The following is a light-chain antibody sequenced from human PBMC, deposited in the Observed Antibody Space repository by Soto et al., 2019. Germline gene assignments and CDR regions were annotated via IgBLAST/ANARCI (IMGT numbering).Light chain of an antibody. Sequence: EIILTQSPDTLSLSPGERATLSCRASQTVSSNYLAWYQQKLGQAPRLLIYGASTRATGIPARFSGSGSGTEFTLTISSLQSEDFAIYYCQQYNTWPRTFGQGTKVEIK. CDR3: QQYNTWPRT. CDR2: GAS. J-gene: IGKJ1*01. V-gene: IGKV3-15*01. CDR1: QTVSSN.